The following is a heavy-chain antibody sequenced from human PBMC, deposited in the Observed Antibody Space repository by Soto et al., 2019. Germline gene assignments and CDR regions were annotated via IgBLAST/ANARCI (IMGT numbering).Heavy chain of an antibody. Sequence: EVQLVASGGGLVQPGRSLRLSCAASGFTFDDYAMHWVRQAPGTGLEWVSGISRNSGSIGYADSVKGRFTIYRDNAKNSVYLQMNSLRAEDTALYYCAKDMGRRGDYYCYGMDVWGQGTTVTVSS. D-gene: IGHD3-10*01. J-gene: IGHJ6*02. V-gene: IGHV3-9*01. CDR3: AKDMGRRGDYYCYGMDV. CDR2: ISRNSGSI. CDR1: GFTFDDYA.